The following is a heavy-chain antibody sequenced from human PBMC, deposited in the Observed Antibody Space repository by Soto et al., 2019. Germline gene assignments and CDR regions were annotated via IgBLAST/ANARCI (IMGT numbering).Heavy chain of an antibody. CDR1: GFTFSNYA. CDR3: TRWNGYGDL. D-gene: IGHD1-1*01. Sequence: GGSLRLSCAASGFTFSNYAMSWVRQAPGKGLEWVSGISGSGGSTYYADSVKGRFTISRDNSKNTAYLQRNSLRVEDTAVYYCTRWNGYGDLWGQGILVTVSS. J-gene: IGHJ5*02. CDR2: ISGSGGST. V-gene: IGHV3-23*01.